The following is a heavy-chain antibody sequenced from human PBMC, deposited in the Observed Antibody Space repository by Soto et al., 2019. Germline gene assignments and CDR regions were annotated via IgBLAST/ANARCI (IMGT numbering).Heavy chain of an antibody. CDR3: ARETLRDAIDI. CDR1: GFMFSTYW. Sequence: PGGSLRLSCAASGFMFSTYWVSWVRQAPGKGLEWVSNIRANDESIYYADSVKGRVSVSRDNAKNSLFLEMNSLRVDDTAVYYCARETLRDAIDIWGQGTMVTVSS. V-gene: IGHV3-48*04. J-gene: IGHJ3*02. CDR2: IRANDESI.